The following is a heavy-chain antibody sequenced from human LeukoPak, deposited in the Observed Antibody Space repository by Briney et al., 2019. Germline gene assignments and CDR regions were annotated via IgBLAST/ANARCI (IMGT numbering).Heavy chain of an antibody. J-gene: IGHJ4*02. CDR3: ARAGAARYMGY. V-gene: IGHV4-61*02. Sequence: SETLSLTCTVSGGSISSGSYYWSWIRQPAGKGLEWIGRIYTSGSTNYNPSLKSRVTISVDTSKNQFSLKLSSVTAADTAVYYCARAGAARYMGYWGQGTLVTVSS. D-gene: IGHD6-6*01. CDR1: GGSISSGSYY. CDR2: IYTSGST.